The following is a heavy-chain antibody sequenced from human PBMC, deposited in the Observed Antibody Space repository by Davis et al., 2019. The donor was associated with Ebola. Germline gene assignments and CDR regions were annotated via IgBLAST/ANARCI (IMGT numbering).Heavy chain of an antibody. J-gene: IGHJ4*02. CDR2: VYYSGSP. CDR1: GVSITYHY. Sequence: PSETLSLTCTVSGVSITYHYWSWIRQFPGKGLEWIGYVYYSGSPNYNPSLKSRVALSLDTSKNQFSLHLNSVTAADTAVYYCAREGGYYIFDYWGQGILVSVSS. V-gene: IGHV4-59*11. CDR3: AREGGYYIFDY. D-gene: IGHD1-26*01.